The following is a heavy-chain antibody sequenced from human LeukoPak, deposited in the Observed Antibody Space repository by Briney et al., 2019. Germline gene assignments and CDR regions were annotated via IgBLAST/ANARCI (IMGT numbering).Heavy chain of an antibody. V-gene: IGHV3-33*01. CDR1: GFTFSSYG. CDR2: IWYDGSSD. J-gene: IGHJ6*03. CDR3: AREGYNWNDSRFYYYYYMDV. D-gene: IGHD1-20*01. Sequence: GGSLRLSCAASGFTFSSYGMHWVRQAPGKGLEWVALIWYDGSSDYYAHSVKGRFTISRDNSKNTLYLQMNSLRDEDTAVYYCAREGYNWNDSRFYYYYYMDVWGKGTTVTVSS.